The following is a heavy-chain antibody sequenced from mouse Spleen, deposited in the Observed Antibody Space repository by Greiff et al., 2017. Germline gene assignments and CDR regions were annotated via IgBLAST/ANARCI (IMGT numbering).Heavy chain of an antibody. Sequence: EVMLVESGGGLVKPGGSLKLSCAASGFTFSDYGMHWVRQAPEKGLEWVAYISSGSSTIYYADTVKGRFTISRDNAKNTLFLQMTSLRSEDTAMYYCAQDDYDEGFAYWGQGTLVTVSA. CDR2: ISSGSSTI. CDR1: GFTFSDYG. CDR3: AQDDYDEGFAY. D-gene: IGHD2-4*01. J-gene: IGHJ3*01. V-gene: IGHV5-17*01.